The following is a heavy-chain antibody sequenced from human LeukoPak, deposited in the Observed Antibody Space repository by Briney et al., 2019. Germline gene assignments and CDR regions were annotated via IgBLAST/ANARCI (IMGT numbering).Heavy chain of an antibody. J-gene: IGHJ4*02. CDR2: INHSGST. V-gene: IGHV4-34*01. Sequence: PSETLSLTCAVYGGSFSGYYWSWIRQPPGEGLEWIGEINHSGSTNYNPSLKSRVTISVDTSKNQFSLKLSSVTAADTAVYYCARAPVPPPFDYWGQGTLVTVSS. CDR3: ARAPVPPPFDY. D-gene: IGHD4-17*01. CDR1: GGSFSGYY.